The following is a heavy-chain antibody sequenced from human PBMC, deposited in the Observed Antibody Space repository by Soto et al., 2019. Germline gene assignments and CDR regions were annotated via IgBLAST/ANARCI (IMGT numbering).Heavy chain of an antibody. J-gene: IGHJ4*02. CDR2: INHSGST. Sequence: SETLSLTCAVYGGSFSGYYWSWIRQPPGKGLEWIGEINHSGSTNYNPSLKSRVTISVDTSKNQFSLKVDSVTAADTAVYYCARGLLAYCGGDCALFDSWGQGIMVTVSS. CDR1: GGSFSGYY. CDR3: ARGLLAYCGGDCALFDS. D-gene: IGHD2-21*02. V-gene: IGHV4-34*01.